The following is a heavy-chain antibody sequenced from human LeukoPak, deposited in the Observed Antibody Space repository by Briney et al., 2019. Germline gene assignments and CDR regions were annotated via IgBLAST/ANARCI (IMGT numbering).Heavy chain of an antibody. CDR2: LYYSGST. Sequence: SETLSLTCTVSGGSITNNNYYWDWIRQPPGKGLEWIGDLYYSGSTHYNPSLKSRVTISVDTSKNQFSLKLSSVTAADTAEYYCAREPYGSGTFDYWGQGTLVTVSA. CDR3: AREPYGSGTFDY. V-gene: IGHV4-39*07. CDR1: GGSITNNNYY. D-gene: IGHD3-10*01. J-gene: IGHJ4*02.